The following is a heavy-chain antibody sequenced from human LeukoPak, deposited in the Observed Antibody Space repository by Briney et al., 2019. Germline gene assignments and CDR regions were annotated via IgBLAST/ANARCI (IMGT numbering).Heavy chain of an antibody. J-gene: IGHJ4*02. D-gene: IGHD3-10*01. CDR2: IYGNGNT. CDR3: ATGRFGESQNDY. Sequence: QPGGSLRLSCAASGFTVSSNYMSWVRQAPGKGLEWVSVIYGNGNTFYADSVKGRFTISRDNSKNTLYLQMNSLRAEDTAVYYCATGRFGESQNDYWGQGTLVTVSS. CDR1: GFTVSSNY. V-gene: IGHV3-53*01.